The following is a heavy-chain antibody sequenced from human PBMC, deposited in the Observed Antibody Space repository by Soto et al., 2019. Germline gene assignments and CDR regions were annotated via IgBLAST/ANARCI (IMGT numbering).Heavy chain of an antibody. Sequence: PGKGLEYVSAISSNGGSTYYADSVKGRFTISRDNSKNTLYLQMSSLRAEDTAVYYCVKSYAGIQIWPLISDYSGQRTLVTVSS. J-gene: IGHJ4*02. CDR2: ISSNGGST. D-gene: IGHD5-18*01. V-gene: IGHV3-64D*08. CDR3: VKSYAGIQIWPLISDY.